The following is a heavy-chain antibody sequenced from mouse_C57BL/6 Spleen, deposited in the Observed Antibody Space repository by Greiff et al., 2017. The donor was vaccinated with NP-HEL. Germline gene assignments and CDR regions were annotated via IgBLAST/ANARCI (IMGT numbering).Heavy chain of an antibody. CDR1: GFSLTSYG. V-gene: IGHV2-5*01. D-gene: IGHD2-4*01. CDR3: AYYDYDGGDYYAMDY. Sequence: QVQLQQSGPGLVQPSQSLSITCTVSGFSLTSYGVHWVRQSPGKGLEWLGVIWRGGSTDYNAAFMSRLSITKDNSKSQVFFKMNSLQADDTAIYYCAYYDYDGGDYYAMDYWGQGTSVTVSS. CDR2: IWRGGST. J-gene: IGHJ4*01.